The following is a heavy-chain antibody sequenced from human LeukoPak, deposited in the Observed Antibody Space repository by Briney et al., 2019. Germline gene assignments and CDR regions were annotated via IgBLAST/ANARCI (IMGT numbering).Heavy chain of an antibody. CDR2: ISGSGGST. CDR1: GFTVSSNY. V-gene: IGHV3-23*01. CDR3: AKALLRFFDWEFDY. J-gene: IGHJ4*02. D-gene: IGHD3-9*01. Sequence: GGSLRLSCAASGFTVSSNYMSWVRQAPGKGLEWVSAISGSGGSTYYADSVKGRFTISRDNSKNTMYLQMNSLRAEDTAVYYCAKALLRFFDWEFDYWGQGTLVTVSS.